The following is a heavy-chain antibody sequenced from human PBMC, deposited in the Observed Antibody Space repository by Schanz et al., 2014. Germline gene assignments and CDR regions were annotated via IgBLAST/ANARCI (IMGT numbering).Heavy chain of an antibody. D-gene: IGHD2-21*01. CDR3: AKGQGAVINNWYFDL. J-gene: IGHJ2*01. V-gene: IGHV3-23*04. CDR1: GFTFSCCA. CDR2: ISNNGGDT. Sequence: DVQLVESGGGLVQPGGSLRLSCAASGFTFSCCAMSWVRLAPGRGLEWVSAISNNGGDTYYADSVKGRFTISRDNSINTLSLQMNSLSADDTAVYYCAKGQGAVINNWYFDLWGRGTLVTVSS.